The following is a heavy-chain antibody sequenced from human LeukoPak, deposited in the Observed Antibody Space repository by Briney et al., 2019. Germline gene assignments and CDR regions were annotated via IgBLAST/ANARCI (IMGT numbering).Heavy chain of an antibody. Sequence: ASVNVSCKATGYTLTGYYMHWVRQAPGQGLEWMGWINPNSGGTNYAQKFQGRVTMTRDTSISTAYMELSRLRSDDTAVYYCARVYGDYDWFDPWGRGTLVTVSS. CDR3: ARVYGDYDWFDP. V-gene: IGHV1-2*02. J-gene: IGHJ5*02. D-gene: IGHD4-17*01. CDR1: GYTLTGYY. CDR2: INPNSGGT.